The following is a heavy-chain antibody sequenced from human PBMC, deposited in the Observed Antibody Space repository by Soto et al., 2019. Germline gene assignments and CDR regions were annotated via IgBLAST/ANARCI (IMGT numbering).Heavy chain of an antibody. CDR3: ARYGGVVPAARYYYYYMDV. Sequence: ASVKVSCKASGGTFSSYTISWVRQAPGQGLEWMGRIIPILGIANYAQKFQGRVTITADKSMSTAYMELSSLRSEDTAVYYCARYGGVVPAARYYYYYMDVWGKGTTVTVSS. V-gene: IGHV1-69*02. CDR2: IIPILGIA. CDR1: GGTFSSYT. D-gene: IGHD2-2*01. J-gene: IGHJ6*03.